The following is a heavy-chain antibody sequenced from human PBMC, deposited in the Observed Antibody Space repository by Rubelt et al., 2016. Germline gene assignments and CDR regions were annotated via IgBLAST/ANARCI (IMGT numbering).Heavy chain of an antibody. CDR1: GFTFSRYA. J-gene: IGHJ4*02. D-gene: IGHD6-13*01. CDR3: AKDRVGSWFSLDY. V-gene: IGHV3-23*01. Sequence: SRGGSVQPGGSLRVSCAASGFTFSRYAMNWVRQAPGQGLEWVAAISGSGGSTFYADSVKGRFTISRDNSKNTLYLQMNSLRAEDTAVYYCAKDRVGSWFSLDYWGQGTLVTVST. CDR2: ISGSGGST.